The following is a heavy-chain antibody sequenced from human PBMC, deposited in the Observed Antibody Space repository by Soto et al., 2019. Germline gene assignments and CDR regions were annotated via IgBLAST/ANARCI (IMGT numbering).Heavy chain of an antibody. J-gene: IGHJ5*02. V-gene: IGHV3-21*01. D-gene: IGHD3-22*01. Sequence: PGGSLRLSCAASGFTFSSYSMNWVRQAPGKGLEWVSSISSSSSYIYYADSVKGRFTISRDNAKNSLYLQMNSLRAEDTAVYYCARDLSDDSSGYYNWFDPWGQGTLVTVSS. CDR2: ISSSSSYI. CDR1: GFTFSSYS. CDR3: ARDLSDDSSGYYNWFDP.